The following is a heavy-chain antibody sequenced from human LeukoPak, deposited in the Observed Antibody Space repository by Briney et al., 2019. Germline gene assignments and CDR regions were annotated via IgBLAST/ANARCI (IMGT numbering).Heavy chain of an antibody. CDR1: GGSISSYY. J-gene: IGHJ4*02. Sequence: SETLSLTCTVSGGSISSYYWSWIRQPPGEGLEWIGYIYYIGSTDYNPSLKSRVTISLDTSKAHFSLKLTSVTAADTAMYFCARASGWFGDLDYFDYWGQGTLVTVSS. CDR3: ARASGWFGDLDYFDY. D-gene: IGHD3-10*01. V-gene: IGHV4-59*01. CDR2: IYYIGST.